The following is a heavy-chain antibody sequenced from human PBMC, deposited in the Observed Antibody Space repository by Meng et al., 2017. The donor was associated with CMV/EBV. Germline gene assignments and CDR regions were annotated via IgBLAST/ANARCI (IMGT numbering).Heavy chain of an antibody. CDR3: ARAGGYSSSWYFDY. Sequence: SQTLSLTCAISGDSVSSNSAAWNWIRQSPSRGLEWLGRTYYSSKWFNDYAVSVKSRITINPDTSKNQFSLQLNSVTPEDTAVYYCARAGGYSSSWYFDYWGQGTLVTVSS. CDR2: TYYSSKWFN. D-gene: IGHD6-13*01. J-gene: IGHJ4*02. V-gene: IGHV6-1*01. CDR1: GDSVSSNSAA.